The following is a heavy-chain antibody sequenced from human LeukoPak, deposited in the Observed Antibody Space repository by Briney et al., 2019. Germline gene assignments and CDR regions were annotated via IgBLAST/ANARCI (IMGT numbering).Heavy chain of an antibody. CDR1: GITVSSNY. D-gene: IGHD3-22*01. J-gene: IGHJ4*02. CDR3: ARGQDSSGYYYFFDY. V-gene: IGHV3-66*01. CDR2: IYSDGET. Sequence: GGSLRLSCAASGITVSSNYMSWVRKAPGKGLGWVSAIYSDGETYYADYVKGRFTISRDNSKNTLFLQMNSLRAEDTAVYYCARGQDSSGYYYFFDYWGQGTLVTVSS.